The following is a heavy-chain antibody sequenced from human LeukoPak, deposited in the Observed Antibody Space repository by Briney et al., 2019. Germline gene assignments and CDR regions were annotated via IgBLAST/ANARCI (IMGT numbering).Heavy chain of an antibody. CDR1: GFTFSSYS. J-gene: IGHJ4*02. CDR3: ARELNAVAHS. Sequence: PGGSLRLSCAASGFTFSSYSLSWVPQAPGKGLEWVSSISSSSSYTYYADSVKGRFTISRDNAKNSLYLQMNSLRAEDTAVYYCARELNAVAHSWGQGTLVTVSS. D-gene: IGHD6-19*01. V-gene: IGHV3-21*01. CDR2: ISSSSSYT.